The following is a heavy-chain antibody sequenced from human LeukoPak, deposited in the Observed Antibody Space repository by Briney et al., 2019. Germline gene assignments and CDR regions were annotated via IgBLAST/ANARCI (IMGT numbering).Heavy chain of an antibody. D-gene: IGHD2-2*01. Sequence: GGSLRLSCVDSGFTFSSYWMSWVRQAPGKGLEWVAHINQDGGEKYYLDSVKGRFTISRDNAKNSLYLQMNSLRAEDTAMYYCSRYYCTSTNCYLFDSWGQGTLVTVSS. J-gene: IGHJ5*01. CDR2: INQDGGEK. CDR1: GFTFSSYW. CDR3: SRYYCTSTNCYLFDS. V-gene: IGHV3-7*01.